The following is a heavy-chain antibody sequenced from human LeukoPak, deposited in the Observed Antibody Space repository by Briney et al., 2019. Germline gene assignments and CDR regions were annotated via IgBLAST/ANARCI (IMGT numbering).Heavy chain of an antibody. V-gene: IGHV3-23*01. CDR2: ISGSGGGT. CDR3: AKDLTNGCFDY. J-gene: IGHJ4*02. CDR1: GFTLSSYP. D-gene: IGHD2-8*01. Sequence: GGSLRLSCAASGFTLSSYPMSWVRKAPGKGLEWVSAISGSGGGTYYADSVKGRFTISRDNSKNTLYLQMNSLRAEDTAVYYCAKDLTNGCFDYWGQGTLVTVSS.